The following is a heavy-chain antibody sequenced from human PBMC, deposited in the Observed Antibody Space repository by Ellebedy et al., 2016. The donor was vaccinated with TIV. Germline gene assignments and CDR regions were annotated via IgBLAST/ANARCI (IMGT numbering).Heavy chain of an antibody. CDR1: GFTFSSYA. V-gene: IGHV3-30-3*01. CDR2: ISHDGSKT. Sequence: GGSLRLSCAASGFTFSSYAMHWVRQAPGKGLEWVAVISHDGSKTYYADSVKGRCTISRDNSKSTLYLQMNSLRAEDTAVYYCARDYGEVHYYGMDVWGQGTTVTVSS. J-gene: IGHJ6*02. D-gene: IGHD3-16*01. CDR3: ARDYGEVHYYGMDV.